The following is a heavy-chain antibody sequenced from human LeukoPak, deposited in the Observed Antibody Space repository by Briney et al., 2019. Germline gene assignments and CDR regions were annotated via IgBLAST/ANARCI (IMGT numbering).Heavy chain of an antibody. CDR3: AAVLGQQLVYYYGMDV. V-gene: IGHV1-58*02. Sequence: ASVKVSCRGSGFTFSSSGMQWVRQARGQRLEWIGWIVPGSGNTNYAQKFQERVTFTRDMSTSTAYMELSGLRSVDTAVYYCAAVLGQQLVYYYGMDVWGQGTTVTVSS. J-gene: IGHJ6*02. CDR2: IVPGSGNT. CDR1: GFTFSSSG. D-gene: IGHD6-13*01.